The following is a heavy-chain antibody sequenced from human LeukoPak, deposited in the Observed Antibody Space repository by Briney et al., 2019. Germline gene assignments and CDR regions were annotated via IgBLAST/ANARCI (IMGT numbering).Heavy chain of an antibody. J-gene: IGHJ3*02. V-gene: IGHV3-23*01. Sequence: GGSLRLSCAASGFNFPTYAMQRVRQAPGEGLEWVSSIRVSDGARSYADSVKGRFTTSRDNSKNTLFLQMNSLRVEDTAVYYCAKEPRWESVHSLDIWGQGTMVTVSS. CDR2: IRVSDGAR. CDR1: GFNFPTYA. D-gene: IGHD5-24*01. CDR3: AKEPRWESVHSLDI.